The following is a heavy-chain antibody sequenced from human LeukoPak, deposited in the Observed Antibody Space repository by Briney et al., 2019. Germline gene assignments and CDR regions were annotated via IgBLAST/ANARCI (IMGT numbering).Heavy chain of an antibody. CDR1: GGTFSSYA. CDR3: ARDLTRIKSSGWYFIRFDP. Sequence: ASVKVSCKASGGTFSSYAISWVRQAPGQGLEWMGGIIPIFGTANYAQKLQGRVTMTTDTSTSTAYMELRSLRSDDTAVYYCARDLTRIKSSGWYFIRFDPWGQGTLVTVSS. CDR2: IIPIFGTA. V-gene: IGHV1-69*05. D-gene: IGHD6-19*01. J-gene: IGHJ5*02.